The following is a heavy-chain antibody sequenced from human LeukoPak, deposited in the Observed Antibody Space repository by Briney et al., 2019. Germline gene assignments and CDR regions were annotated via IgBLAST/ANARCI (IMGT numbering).Heavy chain of an antibody. D-gene: IGHD3-9*01. CDR3: ARHLVSKSRHNYFDY. J-gene: IGHJ4*02. Sequence: PSETLSLTCTVSGGSISSCYWSWIRQPPGEGLEWIGYIYYSGSTNYNPSLKSRVTISVDTSKNQFSLKLSSVTAADTAVYYCARHLVSKSRHNYFDYWGQGTLVTVSS. V-gene: IGHV4-59*01. CDR1: GGSISSCY. CDR2: IYYSGST.